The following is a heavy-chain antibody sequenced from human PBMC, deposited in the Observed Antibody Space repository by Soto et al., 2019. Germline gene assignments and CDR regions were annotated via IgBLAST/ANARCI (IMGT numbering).Heavy chain of an antibody. D-gene: IGHD1-26*01. V-gene: IGHV3-7*01. Sequence: EVQLVESGGGLVQPGGSLRLSCAASGFSFSRYCMTWVHQAPGKGLKWVANIKQDGIQKYYVDSVKGRFTISRDNAKNSPYLQMSSLRADDTAVYYCAREGVGGRYGDYWGQGTLVTVSS. CDR2: IKQDGIQK. CDR1: GFSFSRYC. J-gene: IGHJ4*02. CDR3: AREGVGGRYGDY.